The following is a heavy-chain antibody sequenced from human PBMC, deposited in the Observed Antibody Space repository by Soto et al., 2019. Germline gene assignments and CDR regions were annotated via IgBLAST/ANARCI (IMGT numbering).Heavy chain of an antibody. CDR3: ARGLTVTTLFGYYYYGMDA. D-gene: IGHD4-17*01. CDR1: GGSFSGYY. J-gene: IGHJ6*02. Sequence: SETLSLTCAVYGGSFSGYYWSWIRQPPGKGLEWIGEINHSGSANYNPSLKSRVTISVDTSKNQFSLKLSSVTAADTAVYYCARGLTVTTLFGYYYYGMDAWGQGTTVTVSS. V-gene: IGHV4-34*01. CDR2: INHSGSA.